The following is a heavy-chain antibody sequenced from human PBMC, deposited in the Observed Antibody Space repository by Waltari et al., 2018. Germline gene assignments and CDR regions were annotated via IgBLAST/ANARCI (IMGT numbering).Heavy chain of an antibody. CDR3: ARSYYDILTGYYKD. CDR2: IYHSGST. V-gene: IGHV4-38-2*01. Sequence: QVQLQESGPGLVKPSETLSLTCAVSGYSISSGYYWGWIRQPPGKGREWIGSIYHSGSTYYNPSLKSRVTISVDTSKNQFSLKLSSVTAADTAVYYCARSYYDILTGYYKDWGQGTLVTVSS. J-gene: IGHJ4*02. D-gene: IGHD3-9*01. CDR1: GYSISSGYY.